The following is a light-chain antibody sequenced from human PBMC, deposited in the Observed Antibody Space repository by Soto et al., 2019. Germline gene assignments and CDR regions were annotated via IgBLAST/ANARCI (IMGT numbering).Light chain of an antibody. V-gene: IGKV3-20*01. CDR1: QSVRSSY. J-gene: IGKJ1*01. CDR2: GAS. Sequence: EIVLTQSPGTLSLSLGERATLSCRASQSVRSSYLAWYQQKPGQAPRLLIYGASNRATGIPDRFSGSGSGTDFTLTISRLEPEDFAVYYCQQYGSSPPWTFGQGTKVDIK. CDR3: QQYGSSPPWT.